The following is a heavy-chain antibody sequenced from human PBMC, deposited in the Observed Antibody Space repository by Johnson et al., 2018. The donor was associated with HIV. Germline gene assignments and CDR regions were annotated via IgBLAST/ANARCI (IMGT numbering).Heavy chain of an antibody. CDR3: AKEVKGHDAFDI. CDR1: GFTFSSYA. J-gene: IGHJ3*02. CDR2: ISYDASNK. Sequence: QVQLVESGGGVVQPGRSLRLSCAASGFTFSSYAIHWVRQAPGKGLEWVAAISYDASNKYYADSVKGRFTISRDNSKNTLYLQMNSLRTDDTALYYCAKEVKGHDAFDIWGQGTMVTVSS. D-gene: IGHD4-23*01. V-gene: IGHV3-30*04.